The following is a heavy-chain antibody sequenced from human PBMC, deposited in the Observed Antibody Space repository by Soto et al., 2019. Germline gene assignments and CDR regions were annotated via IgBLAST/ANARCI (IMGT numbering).Heavy chain of an antibody. J-gene: IGHJ6*02. V-gene: IGHV3-23*01. CDR3: GKYSGAYPVYNGMNV. CDR1: GFPFSTSA. D-gene: IGHD1-26*01. CDR2: ISGNSDAA. Sequence: EVQLLESGGGLVQPGGSLRLSCAASGFPFSTSAINWVRQAPGKGLEWVSIISGNSDAAHYAESVKGRFTSSRDNSKNILYLQMNSLRAEDTAVYYCGKYSGAYPVYNGMNVWGHGTTVTVSS.